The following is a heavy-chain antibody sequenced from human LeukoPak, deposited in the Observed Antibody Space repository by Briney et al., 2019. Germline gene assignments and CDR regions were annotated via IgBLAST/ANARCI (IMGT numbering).Heavy chain of an antibody. CDR3: ARSWELLPENYYYYYYMDV. V-gene: IGHV3-21*01. J-gene: IGHJ6*03. CDR1: AFTFSSYS. Sequence: GGSLRLSCAASAFTFSSYSMNWVRQAPGKGLEWVSSISSSSSYIYYADSVKGRFTISRDNAKNSLYLQMNSLRAEDTAVYYCARSWELLPENYYYYYYMDVWGKGTTVTVSS. D-gene: IGHD1-26*01. CDR2: ISSSSSYI.